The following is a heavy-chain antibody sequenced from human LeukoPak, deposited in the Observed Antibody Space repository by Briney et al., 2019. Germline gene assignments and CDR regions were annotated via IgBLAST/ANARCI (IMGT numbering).Heavy chain of an antibody. V-gene: IGHV3-64*01. CDR1: GFTFSSYA. CDR2: ISSNGGST. CDR3: ASTNWFDP. Sequence: GGSLRLSCAASGFTFSSYAMSWVRQAPGKGLEYVSAISSNGGSTYYANSVKGRFTISRDNSKNTLYLQMGSLRAEDMAVYYCASTNWFDPWGQGTLVIVSS. J-gene: IGHJ5*02.